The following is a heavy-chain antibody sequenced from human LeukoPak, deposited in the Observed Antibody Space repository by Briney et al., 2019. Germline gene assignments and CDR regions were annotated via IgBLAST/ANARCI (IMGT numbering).Heavy chain of an antibody. J-gene: IGHJ4*02. V-gene: IGHV5-51*01. CDR1: GYSFTSYW. CDR3: GRHLISNPVAAAGNFDY. CDR2: IYPGDSDT. Sequence: GESLKISCKGSGYSFTSYWIGWVRQMPGKGLEWMGIIYPGDSDTRYSPSFQGQVTISADKSISTAYLQWSSLKASDTAMYYCGRHLISNPVAAAGNFDYWGQGTLVTVSS. D-gene: IGHD6-13*01.